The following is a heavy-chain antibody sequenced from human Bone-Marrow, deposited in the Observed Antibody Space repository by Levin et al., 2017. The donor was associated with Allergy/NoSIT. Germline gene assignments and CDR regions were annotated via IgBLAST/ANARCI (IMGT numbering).Heavy chain of an antibody. D-gene: IGHD2-15*01. V-gene: IGHV1-2*02. CDR1: GYIFIDHY. CDR3: ARGNVFPGTPYSFAP. Sequence: GESLKISCKASGYIFIDHYIHWVRQAPGQGLEWMGWINPNTGVKHLAQTLQGRVTLTSDRSPGTAYMILNRLTSDDTALYYCARGNVFPGTPYSFAPWGQGTLVIVSS. CDR2: INPNTGVK. J-gene: IGHJ5*02.